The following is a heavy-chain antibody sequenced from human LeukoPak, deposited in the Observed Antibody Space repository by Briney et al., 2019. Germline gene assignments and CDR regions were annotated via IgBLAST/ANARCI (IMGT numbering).Heavy chain of an antibody. V-gene: IGHV3-23*01. CDR3: ARSGDGYNFGDY. D-gene: IGHD5-24*01. CDR1: GFTFTTFA. Sequence: GGSLRLSCAASGFTFTTFAMGWVRQAPGKGLEWVSTISGSGGGTYYADSVKGRFTISRDNSKNTLYLQMNSLRAEDTAVYYCARSGDGYNFGDYWGQGSLVTVSS. J-gene: IGHJ4*02. CDR2: ISGSGGGT.